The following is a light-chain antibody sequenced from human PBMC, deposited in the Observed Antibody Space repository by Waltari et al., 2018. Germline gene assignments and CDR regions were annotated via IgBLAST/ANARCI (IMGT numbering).Light chain of an antibody. J-gene: IGKJ2*01. V-gene: IGKV3-15*01. CDR2: YAS. CDR3: QQYNSWPYT. Sequence: EIVMTQSPATLSVSPGDRAILSCRASQSISNKLAWYQQKPGQAPRLLIYYASTRATGIPSTFSGSGSGTEFTLTISSLQSEDFVVYCCQQYNSWPYTFGQGTKLEIK. CDR1: QSISNK.